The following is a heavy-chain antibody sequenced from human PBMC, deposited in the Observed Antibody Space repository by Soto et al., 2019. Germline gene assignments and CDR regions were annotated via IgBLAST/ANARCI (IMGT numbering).Heavy chain of an antibody. CDR3: ARAWPSVDSYGSGVMDV. V-gene: IGHV4-4*02. J-gene: IGHJ6*04. Sequence: QVQLQESGPGLVKPSGTLSVTCAVSGGSISSSNWWNWVRQPPGKGLEWIGEIYHSGSTNYNPSLRSRVTISLDKSKNQFSLRVKSVTAADTAEYYCARAWPSVDSYGSGVMDVWGKGTTVTVSS. D-gene: IGHD5-18*01. CDR1: GGSISSSNW. CDR2: IYHSGST.